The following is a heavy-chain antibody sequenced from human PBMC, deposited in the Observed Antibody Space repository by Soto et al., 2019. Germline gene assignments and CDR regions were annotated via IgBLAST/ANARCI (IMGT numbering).Heavy chain of an antibody. CDR2: FNPSGTST. V-gene: IGHV1-46*01. D-gene: IGHD5-18*01. CDR3: ATALPRPSADSYGALDY. Sequence: ASAVKVSCKAGGYSFAECDLHCVRQAPGQGLEWMGIFNPSGTSTTYAQKFQGRVTMTRDTSTSTVYMELNSLRSDDTAVYYCATALPRPSADSYGALDYWG. CDR1: GYSFAECD. J-gene: IGHJ4*01.